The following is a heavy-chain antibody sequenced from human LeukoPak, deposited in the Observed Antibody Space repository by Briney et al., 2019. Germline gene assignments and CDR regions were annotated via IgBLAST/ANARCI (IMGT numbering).Heavy chain of an antibody. CDR1: GFTFSSYS. CDR3: AKSRASSVVAPAGYDY. J-gene: IGHJ4*02. V-gene: IGHV3-23*01. CDR2: ISGSGGST. D-gene: IGHD6-13*01. Sequence: GGSLRLSRAAAGFTFSSYSMTWVRQAPGQGLEWVSSISGSGGSTYHADSVKGRFTISRDISKNTLYLQMNSLRAEDTAAYYCAKSRASSVVAPAGYDYWGQGTLVTVSS.